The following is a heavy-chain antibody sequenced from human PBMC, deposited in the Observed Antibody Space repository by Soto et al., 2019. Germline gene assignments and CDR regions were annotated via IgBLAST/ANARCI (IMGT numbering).Heavy chain of an antibody. D-gene: IGHD1-1*01. CDR3: ARDRGRNEGYDYGMDV. CDR2: IYYSGST. CDR1: GGSISSSSYY. J-gene: IGHJ6*02. V-gene: IGHV4-31*03. Sequence: SETLSLTCTVSGGSISSSSYYWGWIRQHPGKGLEWIGYIYYSGSTYYNPSLKSRVTISVDTSKNQFSLKLSSVTAADTAVYYCARDRGRNEGYDYGMDVWGQGTTVTVSS.